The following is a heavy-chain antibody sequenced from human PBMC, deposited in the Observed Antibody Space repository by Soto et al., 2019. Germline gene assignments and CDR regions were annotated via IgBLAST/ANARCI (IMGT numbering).Heavy chain of an antibody. V-gene: IGHV3-15*01. D-gene: IGHD1-20*01. Sequence: GGSLRLSCAASGFTFSNAWMSWVRQAPGKGLEWVGRIKSKTDGGTTDYAAPVKGRFTISRDDSKNTPYLQMNSLKTEDTAVYYCTTAVAPNWNPYYYYYYYMDVWGKGTTVTVSS. CDR1: GFTFSNAW. CDR2: IKSKTDGGTT. CDR3: TTAVAPNWNPYYYYYYYMDV. J-gene: IGHJ6*03.